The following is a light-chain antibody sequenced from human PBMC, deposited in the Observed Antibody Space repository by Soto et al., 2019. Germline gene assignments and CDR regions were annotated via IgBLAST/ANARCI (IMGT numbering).Light chain of an antibody. CDR2: EAS. J-gene: IGKJ1*01. CDR1: QSISSW. CDR3: QQYNSYPWT. V-gene: IGKV1-5*03. Sequence: IRMTQSPSTLSSSLGDRVTITFLASQSISSWLAWYQQRPGKAPKLLIYEASIFESGVPSRFSGSGSGTQFTLTISSLQPDDFATYYCQQYNSYPWTFSQGTKVDIK.